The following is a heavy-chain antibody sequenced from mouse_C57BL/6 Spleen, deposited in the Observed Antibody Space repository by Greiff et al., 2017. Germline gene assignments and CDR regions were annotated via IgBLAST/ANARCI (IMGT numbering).Heavy chain of an antibody. CDR2: INPGSGGT. V-gene: IGHV1-54*01. D-gene: IGHD2-4*01. Sequence: VQLQQSGAELVRPGTSVKVSCKASGYAFTNYLIEWVKQRPGQGLEWIGVINPGSGGTNYNEKFKGKATLTADKSSSTAYMQLSSLTSEDSAVYVCARQGGRDYDQDWFAYWGQGTLVTVSA. J-gene: IGHJ3*01. CDR3: ARQGGRDYDQDWFAY. CDR1: GYAFTNYL.